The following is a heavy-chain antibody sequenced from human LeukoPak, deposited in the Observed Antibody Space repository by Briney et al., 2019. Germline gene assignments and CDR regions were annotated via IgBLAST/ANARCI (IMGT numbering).Heavy chain of an antibody. J-gene: IGHJ6*04. CDR2: ISSSGSTL. Sequence: GGSLRLPRAASGFTFSSYEMKWVRQAPGKGLEWVSYISSSGSTLYYADSVKGRFTISRDNAKNSLYLQMNSLRAEDTAVYYCARVFSYGMDVWGKGTTVTVSS. CDR1: GFTFSSYE. CDR3: ARVFSYGMDV. V-gene: IGHV3-48*03. D-gene: IGHD2/OR15-2a*01.